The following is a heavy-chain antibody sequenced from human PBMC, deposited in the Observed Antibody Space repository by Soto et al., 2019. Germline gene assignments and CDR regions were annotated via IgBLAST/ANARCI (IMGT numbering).Heavy chain of an antibody. V-gene: IGHV1-24*01. J-gene: IGHJ4*02. CDR2: FDPEDGET. CDR3: AKKGYYGSGSYYQAYDY. D-gene: IGHD3-10*01. CDR1: GYTLTELS. Sequence: ASVKVSCKVSGYTLTELSMHWVRQAPGKGLEWMGGFDPEDGETIYAQKFQGRVTMTEDTSTDTAYMELSSLRSEDTAVYYCAKKGYYGSGSYYQAYDYWGQGTLVTVSS.